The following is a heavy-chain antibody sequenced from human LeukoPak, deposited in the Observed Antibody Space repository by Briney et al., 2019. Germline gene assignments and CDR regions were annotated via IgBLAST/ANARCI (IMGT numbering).Heavy chain of an antibody. D-gene: IGHD3-9*01. V-gene: IGHV1-46*01. Sequence: ASVKVSCKASGYTFTSYYMHWVRRAPGQGLEWMGIINPSGGNTNYAQKLQGRVTMTTDTSTSTAYMELRSLRSDDTAVYYCAREEVFDRNWFDPWGQGTLVTVSS. J-gene: IGHJ5*02. CDR2: INPSGGNT. CDR3: AREEVFDRNWFDP. CDR1: GYTFTSYY.